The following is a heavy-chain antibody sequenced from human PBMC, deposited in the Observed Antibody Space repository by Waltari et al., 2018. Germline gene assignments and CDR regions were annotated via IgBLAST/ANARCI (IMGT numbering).Heavy chain of an antibody. CDR2: VSYSGTT. CDR1: GIFLTSNQHY. V-gene: IGHV4-39*05. J-gene: IGHJ3*01. Sequence: QLQLQESGPRLVMPSETPSLICRVFGIFLTSNQHYWAWIRQSPGQGLEWVGTVSYSGTTYISPSLKSRVSVSRDTSKNQVSLILGSVTAADMAVYYCATYIGASVGTAAFDVWGQGTMVTVSS. D-gene: IGHD5-12*01. CDR3: ATYIGASVGTAAFDV.